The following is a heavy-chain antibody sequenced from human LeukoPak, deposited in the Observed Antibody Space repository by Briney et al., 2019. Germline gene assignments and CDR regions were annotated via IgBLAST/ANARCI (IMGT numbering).Heavy chain of an antibody. V-gene: IGHV3-48*03. D-gene: IGHD3-22*01. CDR3: ASDYYDRSQY. CDR1: GFTFSSYE. J-gene: IGHJ4*02. Sequence: GGSLRLSCAASGFTFSSYEMNWVRXAPGKXLEWVSYISSTGSTIYYADSVKGRFTISRDNAKNSLYLQMNSLRAEDTAVYYCASDYYDRSQYWGQGTLVTVSS. CDR2: ISSTGSTI.